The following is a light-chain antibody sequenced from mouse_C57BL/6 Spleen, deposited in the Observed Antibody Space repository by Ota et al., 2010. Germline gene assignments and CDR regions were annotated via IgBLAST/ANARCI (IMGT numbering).Light chain of an antibody. CDR2: GAT. CDR1: DHINNR. Sequence: DIQMTQXFIHLSVSLEAESPYLQGNDHINNRLAWYQQKPGNXPRLLISGATSLETGVPSRFSGSGSGKDYTLSITSLQTEDVATYYCQQYWSTPLTFGAGTKLELK. J-gene: IGKJ5*01. V-gene: IGKV13-85*01. CDR3: QQYWSTPLT.